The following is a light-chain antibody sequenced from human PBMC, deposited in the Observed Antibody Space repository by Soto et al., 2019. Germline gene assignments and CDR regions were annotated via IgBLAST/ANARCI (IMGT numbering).Light chain of an antibody. CDR3: QQYNYYPDT. V-gene: IGKV1-5*01. CDR2: SAS. Sequence: DIQMTQSPSILSASVGDRVTITCRASQSISTWLAWYHQKPGKAPKLLISSASSLESGVPSKFSGSGSGTEFSLAISSLQPDDFATYYCQQYNYYPDTFGEGTKLEIK. CDR1: QSISTW. J-gene: IGKJ2*01.